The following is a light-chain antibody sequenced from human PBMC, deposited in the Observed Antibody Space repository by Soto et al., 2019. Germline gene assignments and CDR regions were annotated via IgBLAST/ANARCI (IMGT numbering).Light chain of an antibody. Sequence: QSVLTQPPAASGTPGQRVTISCSGSSSNIGSKTVNWYQQLPGTAPKLLIYGSDQRPSGVPDRFSGSKSGTSASLAISGLQYEDEADYYCAAWDDSLTGYVFGTGTKVTVL. V-gene: IGLV1-44*01. CDR2: GSD. CDR1: SSNIGSKT. J-gene: IGLJ1*01. CDR3: AAWDDSLTGYV.